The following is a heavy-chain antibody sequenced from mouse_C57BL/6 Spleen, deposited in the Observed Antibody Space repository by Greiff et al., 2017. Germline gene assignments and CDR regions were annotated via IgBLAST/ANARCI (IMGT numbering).Heavy chain of an antibody. J-gene: IGHJ1*03. CDR1: GFTFRDSG. CDR2: ISSGSSTI. CDR3: ARPSNYGSSFWYFDV. Sequence: DVMLVESGGGLVKPGGSLKLSCAASGFTFRDSGMHWVRQAPEKGLEWVAYISSGSSTIYYADTVKGRFTISRDNAKNTLFLQMTSLRSEDTAMYYCARPSNYGSSFWYFDVWGTGTTVTVSS. V-gene: IGHV5-17*01. D-gene: IGHD1-1*01.